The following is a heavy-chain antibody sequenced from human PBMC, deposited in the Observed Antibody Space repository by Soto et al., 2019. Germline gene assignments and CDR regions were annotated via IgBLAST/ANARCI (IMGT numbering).Heavy chain of an antibody. CDR3: ARGPAQFDP. Sequence: SVKVSCKAPGGSFSSLVISWLRQAPGQGPEWMGGINPMLGVANFAQKFQDRVTITADESTTTAYMELSSLRSEDTAVYYCARGPAQFDPWGQGTLVTVSS. J-gene: IGHJ5*02. CDR1: GGSFSSLV. D-gene: IGHD2-2*01. CDR2: INPMLGVA. V-gene: IGHV1-69*10.